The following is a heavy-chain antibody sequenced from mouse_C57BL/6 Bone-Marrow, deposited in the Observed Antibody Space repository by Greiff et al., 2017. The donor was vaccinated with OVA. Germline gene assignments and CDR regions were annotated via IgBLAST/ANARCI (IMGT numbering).Heavy chain of an antibody. J-gene: IGHJ2*01. V-gene: IGHV1-74*01. D-gene: IGHD1-1*01. CDR3: AIRGTTVVAPYYFDY. CDR1: GYTFTSYW. Sequence: QVQLQQPGAELVKPGASVKVSCKASGYTFTSYWMHWVKQRPGQGLEWIGRIHPSDSDTNYNQKFKGKATLTVDKSSSIAYMQLSSLTSEDSAVYYCAIRGTTVVAPYYFDYWGQGTTLTVSS. CDR2: IHPSDSDT.